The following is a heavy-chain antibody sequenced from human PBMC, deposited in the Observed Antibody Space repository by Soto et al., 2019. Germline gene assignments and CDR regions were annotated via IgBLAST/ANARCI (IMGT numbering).Heavy chain of an antibody. CDR1: GFTFSAYA. D-gene: IGHD2-21*01. V-gene: IGHV3-23*01. J-gene: IGHJ5*02. CDR3: VNRISYRSES. CDR2: ISGSGGNT. Sequence: EGLLLESGGGLVQPGKSLRLSCSASGFTFSAYAMTWVRQAPGKGLEWVSIISGSGGNTYYADSVKGRFTISRDNSRNTVYLQMDSLRAEDTAIYYCVNRISYRSESWGQGTLVTVSS.